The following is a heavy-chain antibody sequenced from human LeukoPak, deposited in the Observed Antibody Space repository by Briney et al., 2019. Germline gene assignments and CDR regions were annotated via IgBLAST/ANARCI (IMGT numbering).Heavy chain of an antibody. CDR3: GRLAHNAWYAIDF. CDR2: ILPDGSQK. Sequence: GGSLRLSCVASDFTFDFYWMTWVRQAPGKGLEWLANILPDGSQKYHVDSVKGRFTISRDNPKNSLYLQINNLRAEDTAVYYCGRLAHNAWYAIDFWGQGTLVTVSS. D-gene: IGHD2-2*01. J-gene: IGHJ4*02. V-gene: IGHV3-7*01. CDR1: DFTFDFYW.